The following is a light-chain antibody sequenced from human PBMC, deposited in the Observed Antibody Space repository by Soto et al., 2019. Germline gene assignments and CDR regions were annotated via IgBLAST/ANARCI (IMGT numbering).Light chain of an antibody. CDR2: DVS. J-gene: IGLJ1*01. Sequence: QSALTQPASMSGSPGQSITISCTGTRSDIGTYNYLSWYQQHPGKAPRLVISDVSNRPSGVSNRFSGSKSGNTASLTITGTQSEDEADYYCMSYTTTSSFVFGSGTKVTVL. CDR3: MSYTTTSSFV. V-gene: IGLV2-14*03. CDR1: RSDIGTYNY.